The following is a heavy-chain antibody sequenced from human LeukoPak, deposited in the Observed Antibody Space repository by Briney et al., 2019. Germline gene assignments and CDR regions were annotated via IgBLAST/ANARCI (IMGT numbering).Heavy chain of an antibody. CDR2: IIPIFGTA. V-gene: IGHV1-69*13. CDR1: GYTFTSYA. Sequence: SVKVSCKASGYTFTSYAMNWVRQAPGQGLEWMGGIIPIFGTANYAQKFQGRVTITADESTSTAYMELSSLRSEDTAVYYCAREWVLWFGELSPSGLYYYYGMDVWGQGTTVTVSS. D-gene: IGHD3-10*01. CDR3: AREWVLWFGELSPSGLYYYYGMDV. J-gene: IGHJ6*02.